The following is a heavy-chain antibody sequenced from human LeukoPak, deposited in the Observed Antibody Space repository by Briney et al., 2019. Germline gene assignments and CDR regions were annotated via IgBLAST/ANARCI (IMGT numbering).Heavy chain of an antibody. D-gene: IGHD1-26*01. CDR3: ARGGELLRPADY. CDR2: ISYDGSNK. J-gene: IGHJ4*02. V-gene: IGHV3-30*03. Sequence: GRSLRLSCAASGFTFSSYGMHWVRQAPGKGLEWVAVISYDGSNKYYADSVKGRFTISRDNSKNTLYLQMNSLRAEDTAVYYCARGGELLRPADYWGQGTLVTVSS. CDR1: GFTFSSYG.